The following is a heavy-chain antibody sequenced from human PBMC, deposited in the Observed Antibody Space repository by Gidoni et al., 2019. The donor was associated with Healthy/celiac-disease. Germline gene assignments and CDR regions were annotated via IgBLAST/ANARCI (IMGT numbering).Heavy chain of an antibody. CDR3: ARVGEPRYCSSTSCPTFQH. V-gene: IGHV3-11*06. CDR2: ISSSSSYT. CDR1: GFTFSDYY. Sequence: QVQLVESGGGLVKPGGSLRLSCAASGFTFSDYYMRWIRQAPGKGLDWVSYISSSSSYTNYADSVKGRFTISRDNAKNSLYLQMNSLRAEDTAVYYCARVGEPRYCSSTSCPTFQHWGQGTLVTVSS. D-gene: IGHD2-2*01. J-gene: IGHJ1*01.